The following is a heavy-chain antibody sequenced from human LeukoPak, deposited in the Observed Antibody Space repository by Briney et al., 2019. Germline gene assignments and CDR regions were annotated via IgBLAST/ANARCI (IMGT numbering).Heavy chain of an antibody. D-gene: IGHD2-2*01. CDR1: GGSIGSYY. CDR2: IYYSGST. V-gene: IGHV4-59*01. Sequence: SETLSLTCTVSGGSIGSYYWSWIRQPPGKGLEWIGYIYYSGSTNYNPSLKSRVTISVDTSKNQFSLKLSSVTAADTAVYYCARAVEYQLPHAFDIWGQGTMVTVSS. J-gene: IGHJ3*02. CDR3: ARAVEYQLPHAFDI.